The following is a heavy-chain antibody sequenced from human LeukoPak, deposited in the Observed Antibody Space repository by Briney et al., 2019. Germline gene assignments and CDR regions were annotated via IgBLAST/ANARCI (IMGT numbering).Heavy chain of an antibody. Sequence: ASVKVSCKASGYTFTSYDFNWVRQATGQGLEWMGWMNPNSGDTGYAQQFQGRVTMTRTTSISTAYMELTNLGSEDTAVYYCAVGDARAVANAFDIWGQGTKVTVSS. V-gene: IGHV1-8*01. CDR2: MNPNSGDT. D-gene: IGHD6-19*01. CDR1: GYTFTSYD. CDR3: AVGDARAVANAFDI. J-gene: IGHJ3*02.